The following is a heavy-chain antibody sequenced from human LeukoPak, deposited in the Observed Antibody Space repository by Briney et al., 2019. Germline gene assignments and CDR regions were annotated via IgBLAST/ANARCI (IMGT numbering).Heavy chain of an antibody. J-gene: IGHJ4*02. CDR3: AGSPSYSSSWYALDS. Sequence: GGSLRLSCVASGFTFSNFAMSWVRQAPGKGLEWVSLIIGSSGDTFYADSVKGRFTISRENAKNSLDLQMNSLRAGDTAVYYCAGSPSYSSSWYALDSWGQGTLVTVSS. V-gene: IGHV3-23*01. D-gene: IGHD6-13*01. CDR1: GFTFSNFA. CDR2: IIGSSGDT.